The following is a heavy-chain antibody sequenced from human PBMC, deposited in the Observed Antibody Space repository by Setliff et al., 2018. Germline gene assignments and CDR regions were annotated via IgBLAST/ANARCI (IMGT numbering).Heavy chain of an antibody. V-gene: IGHV1-69*05. CDR1: GGTFRNYG. D-gene: IGHD3-22*01. J-gene: IGHJ4*02. CDR3: ARERGSYDSSTHYTYYFDY. CDR2: IIPIFGTA. Sequence: VSCKASGGTFRNYGISWVRQAPGQGLDWMGGIIPIFGTANYAQKFQGRVTITTDDSTNTAYMELSSLRSEDTAVYFCARERGSYDSSTHYTYYFDYWGQGTLVTVSS.